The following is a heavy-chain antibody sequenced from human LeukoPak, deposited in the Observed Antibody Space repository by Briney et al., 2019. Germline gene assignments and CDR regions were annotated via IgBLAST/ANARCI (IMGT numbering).Heavy chain of an antibody. V-gene: IGHV3-23*01. CDR1: GFTFSSYA. D-gene: IGHD6-19*01. Sequence: GGSLRLSCAASGFTFSSYAMSWVRQAPGKGLEWVSAISGSGGSTYYADSVKGRFTISRDNSKNTLYLQMNSLRAEDTAVYYCAKGLAVAGIYYYYAMDVWGQGTTVTVSS. J-gene: IGHJ6*02. CDR2: ISGSGGST. CDR3: AKGLAVAGIYYYYAMDV.